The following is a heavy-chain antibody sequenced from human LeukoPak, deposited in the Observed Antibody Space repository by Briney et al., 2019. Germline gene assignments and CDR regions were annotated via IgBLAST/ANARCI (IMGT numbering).Heavy chain of an antibody. J-gene: IGHJ4*02. CDR1: GGTFSSYA. Sequence: SVKVSCKASGGTFSSYAISWVRQAPGQGLEWMGGIIPIFGTANYAQKFQGRVTITADESTSTAYMELSSLRSEDTAVYYCARDGVQWLGGDYWGQGTLVTVSS. D-gene: IGHD6-19*01. V-gene: IGHV1-69*13. CDR3: ARDGVQWLGGDY. CDR2: IIPIFGTA.